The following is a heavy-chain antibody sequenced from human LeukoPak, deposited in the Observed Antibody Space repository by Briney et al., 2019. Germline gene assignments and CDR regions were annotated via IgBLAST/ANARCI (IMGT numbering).Heavy chain of an antibody. D-gene: IGHD3-22*01. CDR3: ATDFYDST. Sequence: GGSLGLSCATSGFTFSNAWMNWVRQAPGKGLEWVGRIRSNSDGGTIDYAAPVKGRFTLSRDDSKTTLYLQMNSLQTEDTAVYYCATDFYDSTWGQGTLVTVSS. CDR2: IRSNSDGGTI. J-gene: IGHJ5*02. V-gene: IGHV3-15*07. CDR1: GFTFSNAW.